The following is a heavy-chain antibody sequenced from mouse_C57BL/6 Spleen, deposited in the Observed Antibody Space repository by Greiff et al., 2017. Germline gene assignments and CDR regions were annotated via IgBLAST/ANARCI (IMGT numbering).Heavy chain of an antibody. V-gene: IGHV3-6*01. D-gene: IGHD4-1*01. J-gene: IGHJ3*01. Sequence: ESGPGLVKPSQSLSLTCSVTGYSITSGYYWNWIRQFPGNKLEWMGYISYDGSNNYNPSLKNRISITRDTSKNQFFLKLNSVTTEDTATYYCAREGGTSWFAYWGQGTLVTVSA. CDR2: ISYDGSN. CDR3: AREGGTSWFAY. CDR1: GYSITSGYY.